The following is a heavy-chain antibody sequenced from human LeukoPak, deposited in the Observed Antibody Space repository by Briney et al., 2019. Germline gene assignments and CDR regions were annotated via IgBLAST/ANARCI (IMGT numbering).Heavy chain of an antibody. V-gene: IGHV4-4*07. CDR2: ISSRGYT. J-gene: IGHJ4*02. CDR3: ARERNYYGSGSPSPLFDY. Sequence: SETLSLTCTVSGDSVSNHWWIWIRQPAGKGLEWIGRISSRGYTNYNPSLNSRVTMSVDTSKNQFSLKLSSVTAADTAVYYCARERNYYGSGSPSPLFDYWGQGTLVTVSS. CDR1: GDSVSNHW. D-gene: IGHD3-10*01.